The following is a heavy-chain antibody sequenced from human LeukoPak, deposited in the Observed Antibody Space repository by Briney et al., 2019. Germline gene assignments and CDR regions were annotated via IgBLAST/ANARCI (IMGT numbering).Heavy chain of an antibody. CDR3: AMGGGLGIVDY. CDR1: GGSFSGYY. Sequence: SSETLSLTCAVYGGSFSGYYWSWIRQSPGKGLEWIGYIYYSGSTNYNPSLKSRVTISVDMSKNQFSLKLSSVTAADTAVYYCAMGGGLGIVDYWGQGTLVTVSS. CDR2: IYYSGST. V-gene: IGHV4-59*08. J-gene: IGHJ4*02. D-gene: IGHD7-27*01.